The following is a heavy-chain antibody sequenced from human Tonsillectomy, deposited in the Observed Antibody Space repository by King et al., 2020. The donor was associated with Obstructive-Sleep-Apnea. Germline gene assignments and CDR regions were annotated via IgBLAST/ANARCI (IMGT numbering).Heavy chain of an antibody. CDR1: GGSISSYY. V-gene: IGHV4-59*01. J-gene: IGHJ4*02. CDR2: IYYSGST. Sequence: QLQESGPGLVKPSETLSLTCTVSGGSISSYYWSWVRQPPGKGLEWIGYIYYSGSTNYNPSLKSRVTISVDTSKNQFSLKLSSVTAADTAVYYCARGRRYFDFWGQGTLVTVSS. CDR3: ARGRRYFDF.